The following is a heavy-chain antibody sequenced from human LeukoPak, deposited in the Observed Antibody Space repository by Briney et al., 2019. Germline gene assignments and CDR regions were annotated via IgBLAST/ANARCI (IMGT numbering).Heavy chain of an antibody. CDR3: ARYVTTVTPGDY. V-gene: IGHV1-2*02. J-gene: IGHJ4*02. D-gene: IGHD4-17*01. CDR2: INPNSGAT. Sequence: GASVTVSCKASGYTFTGYYMHWVRQAPGQGLEWMGWINPNSGATNYAQRFQGRVTMTRDTSISTAYMELSRLRSDDTAVYYCARYVTTVTPGDYWGQGTLVTVSS. CDR1: GYTFTGYY.